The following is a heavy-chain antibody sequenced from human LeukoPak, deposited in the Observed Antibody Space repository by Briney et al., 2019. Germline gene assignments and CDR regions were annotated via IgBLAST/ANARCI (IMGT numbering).Heavy chain of an antibody. J-gene: IGHJ3*02. V-gene: IGHV3-66*01. CDR3: ARENTMGRGFPRGFDI. CDR1: GFTLCGNY. CDR2: MYTGGIT. D-gene: IGHD3-10*01. Sequence: VGSLRLSCAASGFTLCGNYMRCGRQAPGKGLWWVSLMYTGGITYYTDSVRGRVTISSDKSKKTLYRLMNRLGADDTAVYYCARENTMGRGFPRGFDIWGQGTMVTVSS.